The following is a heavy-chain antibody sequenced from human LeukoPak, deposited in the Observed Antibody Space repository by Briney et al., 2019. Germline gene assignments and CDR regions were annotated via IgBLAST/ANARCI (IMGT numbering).Heavy chain of an antibody. D-gene: IGHD7-27*01. J-gene: IGHJ4*02. CDR2: ISYDGSNK. CDR3: AKDPTTGDIDY. Sequence: GGSLRLSCAASGFTFSSYAMHWVRQAPGKGLEWVAVISYDGSNKYYADSVKGRFTISRDNSKNTLYLQMNSLRAEDTAVYYCAKDPTTGDIDYWGQGTLVTVSS. CDR1: GFTFSSYA. V-gene: IGHV3-30*04.